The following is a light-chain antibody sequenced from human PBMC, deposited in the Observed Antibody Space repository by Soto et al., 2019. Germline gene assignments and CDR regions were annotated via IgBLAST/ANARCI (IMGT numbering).Light chain of an antibody. V-gene: IGKV3-20*01. CDR2: GAS. Sequence: EIVLTQSPGTLSLSPGERATLSCRASQSVSSSFLAWYQQKPGQAPRLLIYGASSRATGIPARFSGSGSGTDFTLTISRLEPEDVAVYYCPQYGSSPLTFGGGTKVEIK. CDR1: QSVSSSF. CDR3: PQYGSSPLT. J-gene: IGKJ4*01.